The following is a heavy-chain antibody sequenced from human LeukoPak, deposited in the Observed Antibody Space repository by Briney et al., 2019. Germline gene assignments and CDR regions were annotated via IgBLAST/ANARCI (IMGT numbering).Heavy chain of an antibody. CDR2: INHSGST. D-gene: IGHD3-10*01. CDR3: ATRHSLLWFGELLAPFSY. CDR1: GGSFSGYY. J-gene: IGHJ4*02. Sequence: SETLSLTCAVYGGSFSGYYWSWIRQPPGKGLEWIGEINHSGSTNYNPSLKSRVTISVDTSKNQFSLKLSSVTAADTAVYYCATRHSLLWFGELLAPFSYWGQGTLVPVSS. V-gene: IGHV4-34*01.